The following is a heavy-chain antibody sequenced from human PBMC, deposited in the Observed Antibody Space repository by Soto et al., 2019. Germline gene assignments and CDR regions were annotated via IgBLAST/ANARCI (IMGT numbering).Heavy chain of an antibody. Sequence: GGSLRLSCAASGFTFSSYGMHWVRQAPGKGLEWVAVIWYDGSNKYYADSVKGRFTISRDNSKNTLYLQMNSLRAEDTAVYYCARRPGDCSSTSCYRWFDPWGQGTLVTVSS. CDR3: ARRPGDCSSTSCYRWFDP. V-gene: IGHV3-33*01. CDR1: GFTFSSYG. J-gene: IGHJ5*02. CDR2: IWYDGSNK. D-gene: IGHD2-2*01.